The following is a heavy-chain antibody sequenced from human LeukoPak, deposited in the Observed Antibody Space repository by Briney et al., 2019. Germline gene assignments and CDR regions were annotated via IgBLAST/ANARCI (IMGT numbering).Heavy chain of an antibody. J-gene: IGHJ6*03. D-gene: IGHD6-13*01. Sequence: SETLSLTCTVSGGSISSYYWSWIRQPAGKGLEWIGRIYTSGSTNYNPSLKSRVTMSVDTSKNQFSLKLSSVTAADTAVYYYARVEQLLAYYYYYMDVWGKGTTVTVSS. CDR2: IYTSGST. CDR1: GGSISSYY. CDR3: ARVEQLLAYYYYYMDV. V-gene: IGHV4-4*07.